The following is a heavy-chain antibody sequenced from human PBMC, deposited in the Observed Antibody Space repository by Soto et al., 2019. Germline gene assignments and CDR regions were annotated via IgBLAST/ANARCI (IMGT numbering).Heavy chain of an antibody. J-gene: IGHJ4*02. CDR2: ISYDVSNK. V-gene: IGHV3-30*04. CDR1: GFTFSSYA. CDR3: EWEAGEGATIDY. Sequence: GGSLRLSCAASGFTFSSYAMHWVRQAPGKGLEWVAVISYDVSNKYYADSVKGRYTISRDNCRNKLYLQMNSRRAEDTAVYYCEWEAGEGATIDYWGQGTLVTVSS. D-gene: IGHD3-16*01.